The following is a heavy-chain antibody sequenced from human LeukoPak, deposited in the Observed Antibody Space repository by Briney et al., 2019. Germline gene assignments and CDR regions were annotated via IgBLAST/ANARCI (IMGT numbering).Heavy chain of an antibody. Sequence: ASVKVSCKASGYTFTGYYMHWVRQAPGQGLEWMGWINPNSGGTNYAQKLQGRVTMTTDTSTSTAYMELRSLRSDDTAAYYCARYATYYDILTGYYKEGYFDYWGQGTLVTVSS. CDR3: ARYATYYDILTGYYKEGYFDY. J-gene: IGHJ4*02. CDR1: GYTFTGYY. V-gene: IGHV1-2*02. D-gene: IGHD3-9*01. CDR2: INPNSGGT.